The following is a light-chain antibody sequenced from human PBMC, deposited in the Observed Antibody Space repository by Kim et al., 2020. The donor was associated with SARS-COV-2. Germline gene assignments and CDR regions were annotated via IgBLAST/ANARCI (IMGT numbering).Light chain of an antibody. J-gene: IGLJ3*02. Sequence: GQSITISCSGTSSDIGAYYHVSWYQQYPNKAPKLIVYDVSQRPSGVSDRFSGSKSGNTASLTISGLQSEDESDYYCASHASGSTWVFGGGTQLTVL. V-gene: IGLV2-14*03. CDR1: SSDIGAYYH. CDR3: ASHASGSTWV. CDR2: DVS.